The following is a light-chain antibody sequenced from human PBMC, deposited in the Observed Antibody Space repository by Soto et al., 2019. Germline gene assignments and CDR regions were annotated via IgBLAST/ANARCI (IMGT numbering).Light chain of an antibody. J-gene: IGKJ5*01. CDR2: GAS. CDR3: QQRSNWIT. V-gene: IGKV3-11*01. CDR1: QNIGTY. Sequence: IVLTQSPGTLSLSPGERATLSCRASQNIGTYLAWYQHKPGQAPSVLIFGASTRANGVPDRFSGSGSGTDFTLTISSLEPEDFAVYYCQQRSNWITFGQGTRLEN.